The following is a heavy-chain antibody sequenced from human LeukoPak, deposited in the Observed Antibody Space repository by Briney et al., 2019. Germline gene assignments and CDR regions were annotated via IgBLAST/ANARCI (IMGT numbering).Heavy chain of an antibody. D-gene: IGHD3-16*01. CDR3: ATWVLWELPPLIDY. Sequence: GASVKVSFKVSGYTLTELSMHWVRQAPGKGLEWMGGFDPEDGETIYAQKFQGRVTMTEDTSTDTAYMELSSLRSEDTAVYHSATWVLWELPPLIDYWGQGTLVTVSS. CDR1: GYTLTELS. V-gene: IGHV1-24*01. CDR2: FDPEDGET. J-gene: IGHJ4*02.